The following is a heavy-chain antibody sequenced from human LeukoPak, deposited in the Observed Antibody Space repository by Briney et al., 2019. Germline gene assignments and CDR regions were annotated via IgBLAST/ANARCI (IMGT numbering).Heavy chain of an antibody. D-gene: IGHD6-13*01. J-gene: IGHJ5*02. V-gene: IGHV1-8*01. CDR3: ARGRQRIAAAGKSWFDP. CDR2: MNPNSGNT. CDR1: GYTFTSYD. Sequence: ASVKVSCKASGYTFTSYDINWVRQATGQGLEWMGWMNPNSGNTGYAQKFQGRVTMTRNTSISTAYMELSSLRSEDTAVYYCARGRQRIAAAGKSWFDPWGQGTLVTVSS.